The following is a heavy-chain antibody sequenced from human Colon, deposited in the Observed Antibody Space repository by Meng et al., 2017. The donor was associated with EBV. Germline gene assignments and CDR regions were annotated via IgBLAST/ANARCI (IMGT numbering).Heavy chain of an antibody. Sequence: QLPLKEPHPGLGQPSQSLSLTCAVSGDSISSGDYSWSWIRQPPGQGLEWIGYIYHGGTTYNTSLKSRVTISVDNSKNQFSLRLTSVTAADTAVYYCARGPYCGGDCYWFDPWGQGTLVTVSS. V-gene: IGHV4-30-2*01. CDR2: IYHGGTT. J-gene: IGHJ5*02. CDR3: ARGPYCGGDCYWFDP. D-gene: IGHD2-21*02. CDR1: GDSISSGDYS.